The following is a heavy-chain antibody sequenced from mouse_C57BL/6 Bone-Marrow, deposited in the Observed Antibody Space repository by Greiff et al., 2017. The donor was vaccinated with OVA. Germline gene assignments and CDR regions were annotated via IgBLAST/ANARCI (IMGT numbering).Heavy chain of an antibody. CDR1: GYTFTSYW. CDR2: IYPGSGST. CDR3: AREENAMDY. Sequence: VQLQQSGAELVKPGASVKMSCKASGYTFTSYWITWVKQRPGQGLEWIGDIYPGSGSTTYNEKFKSKATLTVDTSSSTAYMQLSSLTSEDSAVYYCAREENAMDYWGQGTSVTVSS. J-gene: IGHJ4*01. V-gene: IGHV1-55*01.